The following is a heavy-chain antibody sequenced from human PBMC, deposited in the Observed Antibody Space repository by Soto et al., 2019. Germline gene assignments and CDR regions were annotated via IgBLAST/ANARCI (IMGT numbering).Heavy chain of an antibody. CDR1: GYTFTRSG. V-gene: IGHV1-18*01. CDR3: AREGMAPYYYYGMDV. CDR2: ISSYNGDT. J-gene: IGHJ6*02. Sequence: QVQLVQSGAEVKKPGASVKVSCKASGYTFTRSGISWVRQAPGQGPEWMGWISSYNGDTNYAQTFQGRVTMTTDTSTSTAYMELRSLRSDDTAVYYCAREGMAPYYYYGMDVWGQGTPVTVSS.